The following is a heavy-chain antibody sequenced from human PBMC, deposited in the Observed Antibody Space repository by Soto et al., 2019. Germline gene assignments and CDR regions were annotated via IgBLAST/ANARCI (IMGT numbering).Heavy chain of an antibody. D-gene: IGHD6-6*01. Sequence: GGSLRLSCAASGCTLSGYAMDWVRQAPGKGLEYVSGISSNGVGTYYANSVQGRFTISRDNSKNTVYLQMGSLKPEDMAVYYCARRARPDFYYMDVWGKGTTVTVSS. CDR2: ISSNGVGT. CDR1: GCTLSGYA. CDR3: ARRARPDFYYMDV. V-gene: IGHV3-64*01. J-gene: IGHJ6*03.